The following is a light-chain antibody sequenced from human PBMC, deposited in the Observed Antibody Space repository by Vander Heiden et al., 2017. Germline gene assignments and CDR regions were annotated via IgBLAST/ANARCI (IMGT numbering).Light chain of an antibody. J-gene: IGKJ1*01. CDR3: QQSDSTLRT. V-gene: IGKV1-39*01. CDR2: AAS. Sequence: DIQMTQSPSSLSASVGDRVTITCRASQSISSYLNWYQQKPGKAPKLLIYAASSLQSGVPSRFSGSGSGTDFTLTISILQPEDFATYYCQQSDSTLRTFGQGTKVEIK. CDR1: QSISSY.